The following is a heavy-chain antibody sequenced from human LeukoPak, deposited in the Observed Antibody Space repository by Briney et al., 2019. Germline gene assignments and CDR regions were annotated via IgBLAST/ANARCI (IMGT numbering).Heavy chain of an antibody. CDR3: ARDRSYSFDY. Sequence: RGSLRLSCAAPGFTFSDYSMNWIRQAPGKGLEWVSYIGIGTGATRYADSVKGRFTISRDEAENSLYLQMDSLRDEDTAVYFCARDRSYSFDYWGQGTLVTVSS. CDR1: GFTFSDYS. CDR2: IGIGTGAT. D-gene: IGHD2-21*01. V-gene: IGHV3-11*06. J-gene: IGHJ4*02.